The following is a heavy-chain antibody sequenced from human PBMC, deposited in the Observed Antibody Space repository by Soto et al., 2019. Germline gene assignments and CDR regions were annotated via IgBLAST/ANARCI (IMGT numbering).Heavy chain of an antibody. J-gene: IGHJ4*02. CDR3: ARRAVVTIFGVVINYFDY. V-gene: IGHV4-34*01. Sequence: QVQLQQWGAGLLKPSETLSLTCAVYGGSFSGYYWSWIRQPPGKGLEWLGEINHSGSTNYNPSLKRQVTISVDTSKKQFSLKLSSVTAADTAVYYCARRAVVTIFGVVINYFDYWGQGTLVTVSS. CDR1: GGSFSGYY. D-gene: IGHD3-3*01. CDR2: INHSGST.